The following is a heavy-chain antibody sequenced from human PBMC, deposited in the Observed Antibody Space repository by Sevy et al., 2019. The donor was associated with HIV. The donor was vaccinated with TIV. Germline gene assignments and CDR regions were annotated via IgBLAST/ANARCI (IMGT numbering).Heavy chain of an antibody. V-gene: IGHV1-24*01. CDR3: ATTKDYYESSGDPFDY. D-gene: IGHD3-22*01. CDR2: FDLEDGKR. Sequence: ASVKVSCKVSGYTLTKLSMHWVRQVRGKGLEWMGSFDLEDGKRIYAQKFQGRFTMTEDTSTDTGYLDLNSLRSEDSAVYFCATTKDYYESSGDPFDYWGQGTLVTVSS. CDR1: GYTLTKLS. J-gene: IGHJ4*02.